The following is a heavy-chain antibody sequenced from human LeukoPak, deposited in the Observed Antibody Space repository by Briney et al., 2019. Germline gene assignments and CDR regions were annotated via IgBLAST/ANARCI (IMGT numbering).Heavy chain of an antibody. Sequence: PSETLSLTCTVSGGSICVYYWSCIPHSPGRGLECSGYIYYTGLTAYHPPLGSRVTISVDRSNNQFSLRLTSVTAADTAVYYCARLHSSRAEEFDPWGQGTLVTVSS. CDR3: ARLHSSRAEEFDP. CDR2: IYYTGLT. CDR1: GGSICVYY. J-gene: IGHJ5*02. V-gene: IGHV4-59*01.